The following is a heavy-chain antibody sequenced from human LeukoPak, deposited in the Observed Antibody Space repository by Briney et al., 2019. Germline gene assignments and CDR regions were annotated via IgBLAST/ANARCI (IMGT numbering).Heavy chain of an antibody. V-gene: IGHV3-11*01. CDR2: ISSSGSTI. CDR3: ARGHNWNEPDAFDI. Sequence: GGSLRLSCAASGFTFSDYYMSWIRRAPGKGLEWVSYISSSGSTIYYADSVKGRFTISRDNAKNSLYLQMNSLRAEDTAVYYCARGHNWNEPDAFDIWGQGTMVTVSS. CDR1: GFTFSDYY. D-gene: IGHD1-20*01. J-gene: IGHJ3*02.